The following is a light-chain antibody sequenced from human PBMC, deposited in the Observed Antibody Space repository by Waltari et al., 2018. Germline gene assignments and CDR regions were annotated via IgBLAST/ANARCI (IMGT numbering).Light chain of an antibody. CDR3: YSYAGSYTWV. CDR2: DVT. V-gene: IGLV2-11*01. Sequence: QSALTQPRSVSGSPGQSVTISCTGTSSDVGNYDSVSWYQQHPGKAPNLMFYDVTKRPAGGPVRFPGYKCGNTASLTIAGLQAEDEADYYCYSYAGSYTWVFGGGTKLTVL. J-gene: IGLJ3*02. CDR1: SSDVGNYDS.